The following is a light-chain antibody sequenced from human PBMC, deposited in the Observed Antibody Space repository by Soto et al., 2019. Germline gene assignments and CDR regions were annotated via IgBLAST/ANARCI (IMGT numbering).Light chain of an antibody. CDR2: EVS. J-gene: IGLJ1*01. CDR3: SAYAGSNNFV. V-gene: IGLV2-8*01. CDR1: SSDVGDNY. Sequence: HSVLTQPPSASGSPGQSGTISCTGTSSDVGDNYVSWYQQHLGKAPKLIIYEVSQRPSGVPDRFSGSKSGNTASLTVSGLQTEDEADYYCSAYAGSNNFVFGSGTKVTVL.